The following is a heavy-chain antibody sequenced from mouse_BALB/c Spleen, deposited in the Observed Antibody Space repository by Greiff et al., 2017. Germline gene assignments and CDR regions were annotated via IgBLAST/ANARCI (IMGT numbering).Heavy chain of an antibody. CDR2: IDPYNGGT. Sequence: EVKLQESGPELVKPGASVKVSCTASGYAFTSYNMYWVKQSHGKSLEWIGYIDPYNGGTSYNQKFKGKATLTVDKSSSTAYMHLNSLTSEDSAVYYCARADGGYDSWFAYWGQGTLVTVSA. V-gene: IGHV1S135*01. J-gene: IGHJ3*01. CDR3: ARADGGYDSWFAY. CDR1: GYAFTSYN. D-gene: IGHD2-2*01.